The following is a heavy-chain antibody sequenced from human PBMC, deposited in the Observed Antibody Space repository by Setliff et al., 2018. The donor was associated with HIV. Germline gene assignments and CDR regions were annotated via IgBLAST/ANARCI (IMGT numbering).Heavy chain of an antibody. V-gene: IGHV1-18*01. J-gene: IGHJ4*02. Sequence: ASVTVSCKASGYTFASFGISWVRQAPGQGPEWVGWIGGDNGIPSYAQKLRDRVTLTADTSTKTVFMELRSLRSDDTAVYYCARGMDDSRSSVWYYWGQGTLVTVSS. D-gene: IGHD6-6*01. CDR3: ARGMDDSRSSVWYY. CDR1: GYTFASFG. CDR2: IGGDNGIP.